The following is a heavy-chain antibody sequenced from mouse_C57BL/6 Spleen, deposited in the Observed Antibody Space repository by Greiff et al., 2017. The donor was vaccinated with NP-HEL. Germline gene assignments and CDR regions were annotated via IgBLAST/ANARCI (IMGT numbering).Heavy chain of an antibody. V-gene: IGHV5-17*01. CDR3: ARGLTGTSGWFAY. CDR1: GFTFSDYG. J-gene: IGHJ3*01. Sequence: DVQLVESGGGLVKPGGSLKLSCAASGFTFSDYGMHWVRQAPEKGLEWVAYISSGSSTIYYADTVKGRFTISRDNAKNTLFLQMTSLRSEDTAMYYCARGLTGTSGWFAYWGQGTLVTVSA. D-gene: IGHD4-1*01. CDR2: ISSGSSTI.